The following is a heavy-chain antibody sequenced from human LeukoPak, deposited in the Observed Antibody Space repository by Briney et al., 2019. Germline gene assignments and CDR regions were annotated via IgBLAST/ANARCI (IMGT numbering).Heavy chain of an antibody. Sequence: GGSLRLSCVASGFTFSSYAMTWVRQAPGKGLEWVSVISGSGGSTYYADSVKGRFTIARDNSRNPLYLQVNSLRAEDTAVYYCAKDASYDTSGYHPDFDYWGQGTLVTVSS. D-gene: IGHD3-22*01. CDR3: AKDASYDTSGYHPDFDY. V-gene: IGHV3-23*01. CDR1: GFTFSSYA. CDR2: ISGSGGST. J-gene: IGHJ4*02.